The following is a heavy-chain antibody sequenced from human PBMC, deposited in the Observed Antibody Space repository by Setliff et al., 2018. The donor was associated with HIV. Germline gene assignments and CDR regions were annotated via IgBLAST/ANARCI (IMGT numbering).Heavy chain of an antibody. Sequence: PGGSLRLSCAASGFTFSSYEMNWVRQAPGKGLEWVSYISSSGSTIYYADSVKGRFTISRDNAKNSLFLQMNSLRAEDTAVYYCARDTCDTPSCYAGPRFVYWGQGNLVTVSS. CDR2: ISSSGSTI. D-gene: IGHD2-2*01. J-gene: IGHJ4*02. CDR1: GFTFSSYE. CDR3: ARDTCDTPSCYAGPRFVY. V-gene: IGHV3-48*03.